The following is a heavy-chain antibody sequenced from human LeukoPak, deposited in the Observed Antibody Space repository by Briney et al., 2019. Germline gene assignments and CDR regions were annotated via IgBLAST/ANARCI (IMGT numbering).Heavy chain of an antibody. J-gene: IGHJ4*02. CDR3: ARELVTDALDYYDSNPTFDY. CDR1: GYTFTSYG. D-gene: IGHD3-22*01. V-gene: IGHV1-18*01. Sequence: ASVKVSCKASGYTFTSYGISWVRQAPGQGLEWMGWISAYNGNTNYAQKLQGRVTMTTDTSTSTAYMELRSLRSDDTAVYYCARELVTDALDYYDSNPTFDYWGQGTLVTVSS. CDR2: ISAYNGNT.